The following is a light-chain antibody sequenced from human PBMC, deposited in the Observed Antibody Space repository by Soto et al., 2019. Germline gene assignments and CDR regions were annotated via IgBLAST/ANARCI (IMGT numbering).Light chain of an antibody. V-gene: IGKV1-33*01. CDR3: QQYDNVPRT. Sequence: DTQMTQSPSSLSASVGDRVTITCQASQDIRKDLNWYQQKPGKAPKLLIYDVANLKKGVPSRFSGSRSGTDFTFTISGLQPEDIATYYCQQYDNVPRTFGQGTKVEIK. CDR2: DVA. J-gene: IGKJ1*01. CDR1: QDIRKD.